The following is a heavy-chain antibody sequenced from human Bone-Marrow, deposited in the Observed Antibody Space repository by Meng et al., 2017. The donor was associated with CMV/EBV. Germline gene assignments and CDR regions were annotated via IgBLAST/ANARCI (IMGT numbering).Heavy chain of an antibody. CDR3: ARDTYYDFWNGLSAGNYGMDV. D-gene: IGHD3-3*01. CDR2: IKQDGSEK. J-gene: IGHJ6*02. V-gene: IGHV3-7*01. Sequence: GESLKISCAASGFTFRSYWMSWVRQAPGKGLEWVANIKQDGSEKNYVDSANGRFTISRDNAKNALYLQMLSLRAEDTAVYFCARDTYYDFWNGLSAGNYGMDVWGQRTTVAASS. CDR1: GFTFRSYW.